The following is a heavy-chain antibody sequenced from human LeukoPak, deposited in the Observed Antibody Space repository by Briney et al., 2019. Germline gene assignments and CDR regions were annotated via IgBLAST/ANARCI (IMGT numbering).Heavy chain of an antibody. V-gene: IGHV3-48*04. Sequence: PGGSLRLSCAASGFTFSVYNMNRVRQAPGKGLEWVSYISSGSSSIYYADSVKGRFTLSRDNAKNSLYLQIDSLRAEDTAVYYCARDDTMDVWGQGTTVTVSS. CDR1: GFTFSVYN. CDR3: ARDDTMDV. J-gene: IGHJ6*02. CDR2: ISSGSSSI.